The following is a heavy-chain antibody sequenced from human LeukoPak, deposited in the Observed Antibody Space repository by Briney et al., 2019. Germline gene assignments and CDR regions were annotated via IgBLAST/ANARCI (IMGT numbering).Heavy chain of an antibody. Sequence: ASVKVSCKASEYTFTDYAINWVRQAPGQRLEWMGWINAGNGNTKYSQKFQGRVTITRDTSASTAYMELSSLTSEDTAVYYCARDSGSGNNDYWGQGTLVTVSS. CDR1: EYTFTDYA. J-gene: IGHJ4*02. D-gene: IGHD1-26*01. CDR3: ARDSGSGNNDY. CDR2: INAGNGNT. V-gene: IGHV1-3*01.